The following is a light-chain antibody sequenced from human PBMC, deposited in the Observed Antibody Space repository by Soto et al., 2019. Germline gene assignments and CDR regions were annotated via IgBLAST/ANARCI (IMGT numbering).Light chain of an antibody. Sequence: QSVLTQPASVSGSPGQSITISCGGTSSDVGAYNYVSWYQQHPGKAPKLMIYEVSNRPSGVSNRFSGSKSGNTASLTISGLQAEDEADYYCSSYTSSSTYVFGNGTKVTVL. V-gene: IGLV2-14*01. CDR1: SSDVGAYNY. CDR3: SSYTSSSTYV. J-gene: IGLJ1*01. CDR2: EVS.